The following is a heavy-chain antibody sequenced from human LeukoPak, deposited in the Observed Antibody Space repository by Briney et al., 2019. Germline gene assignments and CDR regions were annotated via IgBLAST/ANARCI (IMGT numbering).Heavy chain of an antibody. D-gene: IGHD1-26*01. J-gene: IGHJ5*02. V-gene: IGHV3-21*05. CDR1: GFTFSSYS. CDR3: AKGEVWFDP. CDR2: ISSSSTDM. Sequence: GGSLRLSCVDSGFTFSSYSMNWVRQAPGKGLEWVAFISSSSTDMHYADSMKGRFTISRDNPRKSLYLQMNSLRVEDTAVYYCAKGEVWFDPWGQGTLVTVSA.